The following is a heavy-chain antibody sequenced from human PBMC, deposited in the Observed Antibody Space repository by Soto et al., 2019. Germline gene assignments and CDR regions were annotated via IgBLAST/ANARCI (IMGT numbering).Heavy chain of an antibody. V-gene: IGHV3-9*01. CDR3: ARVIPPGYGMDV. CDR2: ISWNSGSI. CDR1: GFTFDDYA. J-gene: IGHJ6*02. Sequence: PGGSLRLSCAASGFTFDDYAMHWVRQAPGKGLEWVSGISWNSGSIGYADSVKGRFTISRDNAKNSLYLQMNSLRAEDTAVYYCARVIPPGYGMDVWGQGTTVTVSS.